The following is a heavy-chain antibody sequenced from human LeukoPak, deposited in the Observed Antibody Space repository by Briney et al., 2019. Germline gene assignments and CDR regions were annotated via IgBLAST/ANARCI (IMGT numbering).Heavy chain of an antibody. V-gene: IGHV4-4*07. Sequence: PSETLSLTCTVSGGSISSYYWSWIRQPAGKGLEWIGRIYTSGSTNYNPSLKSRVTMSVDTSKNQFSLKLSSVTAADTAVYYCARGRPYNVGLPPWFDPWGQGTLVTVSS. D-gene: IGHD1-14*01. CDR1: GGSISSYY. J-gene: IGHJ5*02. CDR3: ARGRPYNVGLPPWFDP. CDR2: IYTSGST.